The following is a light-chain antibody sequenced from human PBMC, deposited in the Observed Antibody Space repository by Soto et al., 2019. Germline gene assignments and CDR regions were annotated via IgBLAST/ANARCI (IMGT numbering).Light chain of an antibody. J-gene: IGKJ5*01. CDR2: GAS. CDR3: QQYGSSLGIT. Sequence: EILLTQSPGTLSLSPGERATLSCRASQSVSSSYLAWYQQKPGQAPRLLIYGASSRATGIPDRFSGSGSGTDFTLTISRLEPEDFAVYYCQQYGSSLGITFGQGTRLEIK. V-gene: IGKV3-20*01. CDR1: QSVSSSY.